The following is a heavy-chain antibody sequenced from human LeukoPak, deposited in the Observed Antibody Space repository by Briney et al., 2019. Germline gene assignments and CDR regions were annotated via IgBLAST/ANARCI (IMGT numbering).Heavy chain of an antibody. Sequence: PGGSLRLSCAASGFTFSTYAMSWVRQAPGKGLEWVAVISYDGSNKYYADSVKGRFTISRDNSKNTLYLQMNSLRAEDTAVYYCAKDRDVVVVATYYYYYGMDVWGQGTTVTVSS. CDR2: ISYDGSNK. CDR3: AKDRDVVVVATYYYYYGMDV. J-gene: IGHJ6*02. V-gene: IGHV3-30*18. D-gene: IGHD2-15*01. CDR1: GFTFSTYA.